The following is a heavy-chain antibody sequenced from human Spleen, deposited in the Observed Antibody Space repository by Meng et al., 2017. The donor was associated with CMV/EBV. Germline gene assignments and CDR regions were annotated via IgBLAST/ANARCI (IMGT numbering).Heavy chain of an antibody. CDR3: GKHNSKVVIGGGVDY. Sequence: GESLKISCTASGITFSRYAMSWIRQTPGKGLEWVSSLNFGGGGTDYADSVKGRFTISRDNSKNTLYLQMHSLRAEDTAMYYCGKHNSKVVIGGGVDYWGQGTLVTVSS. V-gene: IGHV3-23*01. CDR2: LNFGGGGT. CDR1: GITFSRYA. D-gene: IGHD3-22*01. J-gene: IGHJ4*02.